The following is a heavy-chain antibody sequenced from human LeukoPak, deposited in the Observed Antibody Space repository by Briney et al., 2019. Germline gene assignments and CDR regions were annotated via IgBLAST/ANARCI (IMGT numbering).Heavy chain of an antibody. Sequence: GGSLRLSCAGSGFAFGTYAMRWVRQAPGMGLEWVSSVSADGRVTYYADSVEGRFTVSRDNSKSTLYLQLNSLRAEDTASYYCARDPYNTILYRLAHGAQGTRVTVPT. CDR1: GFAFGTYA. D-gene: IGHD3-10*01. CDR3: ARDPYNTILYRLAH. J-gene: IGHJ4*02. V-gene: IGHV3-23*01. CDR2: VSADGRVT.